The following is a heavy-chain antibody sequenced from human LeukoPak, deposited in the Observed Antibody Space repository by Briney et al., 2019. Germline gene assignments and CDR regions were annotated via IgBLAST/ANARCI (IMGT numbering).Heavy chain of an antibody. D-gene: IGHD3-3*01. CDR3: ARVQGYDFWSGYGMDV. V-gene: IGHV1-69*04. Sequence: ASVKVSCKASGGTFSSYAISWVRQAPGQGLEWMGRVIPTFGIANYAQKFQGRVTITADKSTSTAYMELSSLRSEDTAVYYCARVQGYDFWSGYGMDVWGQGTTVTVSS. J-gene: IGHJ6*02. CDR1: GGTFSSYA. CDR2: VIPTFGIA.